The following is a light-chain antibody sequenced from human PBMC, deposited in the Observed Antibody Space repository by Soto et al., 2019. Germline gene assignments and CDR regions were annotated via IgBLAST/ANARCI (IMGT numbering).Light chain of an antibody. V-gene: IGLV2-8*01. CDR3: SSDAGNYNYV. CDR2: EVT. CDR1: RSDVGGYDH. J-gene: IGLJ1*01. Sequence: SALTQPPSASGSPGQSVTIPCTGTRSDVGGYDHVSWYQQHPGKAPKLMIYEVTTRPAGVPDRFSGSKSGNTASLTVSGLQAEDEADYYCSSDAGNYNYVFGTGTKVTVL.